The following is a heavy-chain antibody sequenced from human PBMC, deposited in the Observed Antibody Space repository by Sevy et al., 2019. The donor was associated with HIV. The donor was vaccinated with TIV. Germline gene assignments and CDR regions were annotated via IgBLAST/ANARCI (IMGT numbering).Heavy chain of an antibody. D-gene: IGHD3-22*01. CDR2: IYPGDSDT. J-gene: IGHJ3*02. V-gene: IGHV5-51*01. CDR3: ARRGDSSGYYYRGSVAFDI. Sequence: GESLKISCKGSGYSFTSYWIGWVRQMPGKGLEWMGIIYPGDSDTRYSPSFQGQVTISADKSISTAYLQWSSLKASDTAMYYCARRGDSSGYYYRGSVAFDIWGQGTMVTVSS. CDR1: GYSFTSYW.